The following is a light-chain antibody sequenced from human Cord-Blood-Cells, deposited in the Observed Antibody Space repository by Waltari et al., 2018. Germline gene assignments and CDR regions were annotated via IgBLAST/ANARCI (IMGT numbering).Light chain of an antibody. Sequence: EIVMTQSPATLSVSPGERATLSCRASQSVSSNLAWYQQKPGQAPRPLIYGASTRATGIPARFSCSGSGTEFTLTISSLQSEDFAVYYCQQYNNWPPLTFGGGTKVEIK. CDR2: GAS. V-gene: IGKV3-15*01. CDR1: QSVSSN. CDR3: QQYNNWPPLT. J-gene: IGKJ4*02.